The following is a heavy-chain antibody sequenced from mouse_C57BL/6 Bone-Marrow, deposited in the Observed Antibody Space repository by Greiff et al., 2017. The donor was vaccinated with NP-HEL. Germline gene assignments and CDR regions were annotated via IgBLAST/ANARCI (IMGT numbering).Heavy chain of an antibody. J-gene: IGHJ1*03. CDR1: GYTFTDYN. Sequence: EVQLQQSGPELVKPGASVKMSCKASGYTFTDYNMHWVKQSHGKSLGWIGYINPNNGGTSYNQKFKGKATLTVNKSSSTAYMELRSLTSEDSAVYYCARRDYYGSSPYWYFDVWGTGTTVTVSS. V-gene: IGHV1-22*01. CDR2: INPNNGGT. CDR3: ARRDYYGSSPYWYFDV. D-gene: IGHD1-1*01.